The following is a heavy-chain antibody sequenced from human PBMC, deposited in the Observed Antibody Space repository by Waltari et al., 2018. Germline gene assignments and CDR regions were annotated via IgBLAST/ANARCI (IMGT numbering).Heavy chain of an antibody. J-gene: IGHJ1*01. D-gene: IGHD2-15*01. CDR1: GFTFSSYA. Sequence: EVQLVESGGGLVQPGGSLRLSCAASGFTFSSYAMSWVRQAPGKGLEWVSAISGSGGSTYYADSVKGRFTISRDNSKNTLYLQMNSLRAEDTAVYYCAKDRVDCSGGSCYSLDFQHWGQGTLVIVSS. CDR3: AKDRVDCSGGSCYSLDFQH. V-gene: IGHV3-23*04. CDR2: ISGSGGST.